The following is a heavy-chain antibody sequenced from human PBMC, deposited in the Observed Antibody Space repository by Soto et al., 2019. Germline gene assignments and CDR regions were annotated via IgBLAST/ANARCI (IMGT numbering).Heavy chain of an antibody. CDR1: GGSIDNYKYY. Sequence: QVQLQESGPGLVKPSQTLSLTCTVSGGSIDNYKYYWTWIRQHTGKGLEWVGYIYYSGRTNYNPSLNRRLTISLDTSKNQFSLRLTSVSAADTAMYYCARDRSNSPDYFDFWGQGTLVTVSS. CDR2: IYYSGRT. V-gene: IGHV4-30-4*01. D-gene: IGHD6-6*01. CDR3: ARDRSNSPDYFDF. J-gene: IGHJ4*02.